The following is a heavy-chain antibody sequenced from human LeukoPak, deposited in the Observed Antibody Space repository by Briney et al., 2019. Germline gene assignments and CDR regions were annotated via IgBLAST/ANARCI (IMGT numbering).Heavy chain of an antibody. CDR1: GGSISSDY. CDR3: AREYCSSTSCYFDY. Sequence: SETLSLTCTVSGGSISSDYWSWIRQSPGKGLEWIGYIYYSGSTNYNPSLKSRVAISVATSKNQFSLNLTSVTAADTAVYYCAREYCSSTSCYFDYWGQGTLVTVSS. J-gene: IGHJ4*02. CDR2: IYYSGST. D-gene: IGHD2-2*01. V-gene: IGHV4-59*13.